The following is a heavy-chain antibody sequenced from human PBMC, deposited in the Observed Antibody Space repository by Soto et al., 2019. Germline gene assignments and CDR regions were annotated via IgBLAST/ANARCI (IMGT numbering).Heavy chain of an antibody. CDR3: NVEGTTVDY. CDR2: ISYDGSNK. Sequence: QVQLVESGGGVVQPGRSLRLSCAASGFTFSSYGMHWVRQAPGKGLAWVAVISYDGSNKYYADSVKGRFTLSRDNSKNTLYLQMISLRAEYTAVYYCNVEGTTVDYWGQGTLVTVSS. CDR1: GFTFSSYG. J-gene: IGHJ4*02. D-gene: IGHD1-1*01. V-gene: IGHV3-30*03.